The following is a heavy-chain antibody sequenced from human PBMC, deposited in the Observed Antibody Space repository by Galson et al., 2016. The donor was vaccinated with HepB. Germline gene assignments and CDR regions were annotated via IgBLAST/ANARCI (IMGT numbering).Heavy chain of an antibody. V-gene: IGHV3-23*01. J-gene: IGHJ4*02. Sequence: SLRLSCAASGFIFSNYAMSWVRQAPGKGLEWVSGISDSAGSTYYADSVKGRVTISRDNSKNTLHLQMNSLRVEDTAVYYCAREGLADGSYFDYWGRGTLVTVS. CDR1: GFIFSNYA. D-gene: IGHD5-24*01. CDR2: ISDSAGST. CDR3: AREGLADGSYFDY.